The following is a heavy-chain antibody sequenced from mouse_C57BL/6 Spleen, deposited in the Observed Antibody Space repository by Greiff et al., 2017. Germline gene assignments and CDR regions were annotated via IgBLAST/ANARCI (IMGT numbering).Heavy chain of an antibody. Sequence: QVQLKESGAELVRPGSSVKLSCKASGYTFTSYWMHWVKQRPIQGLEWIGNIDPSDSETYYNQKFKGKATLTVDKSSSTAYMQLSSLTSEDSAVYYCARDVTTRYFPYSYAMDYWGQGTSVTVSS. CDR3: ARDVTTRYFPYSYAMDY. CDR2: IDPSDSET. D-gene: IGHD2-12*01. CDR1: GYTFTSYW. J-gene: IGHJ4*01. V-gene: IGHV1-52*01.